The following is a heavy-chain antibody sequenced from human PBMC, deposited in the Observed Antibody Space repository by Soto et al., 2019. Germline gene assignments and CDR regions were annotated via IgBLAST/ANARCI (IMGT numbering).Heavy chain of an antibody. J-gene: IGHJ4*02. D-gene: IGHD3-9*01. CDR3: AKDLVVLRYFDWLGAGFDY. V-gene: IGHV3-23*01. CDR1: GFTFSSYA. CDR2: ISGSGGST. Sequence: QPGGSLRLSCAASGFTFSSYAMSWVRQAPGKGLEWVSAISGSGGSTYYADSVKGRFTISRDNSKNTLYLQMNSLRAEGTAVYYCAKDLVVLRYFDWLGAGFDYWGQGTLVTVSS.